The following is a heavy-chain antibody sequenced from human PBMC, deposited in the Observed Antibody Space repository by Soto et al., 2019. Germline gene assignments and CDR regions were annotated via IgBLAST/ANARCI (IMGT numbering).Heavy chain of an antibody. Sequence: GASVNVSCKASGYTFTGYYMHWVRQAPGQGLEWMGWINPNSGGTNYAQKFQGRVTMTRDTSISTAYMALSRLRSDDTAVYYCARASSIAARPIVYWGQGTLVTVSS. J-gene: IGHJ4*02. CDR2: INPNSGGT. V-gene: IGHV1-2*02. D-gene: IGHD6-6*01. CDR3: ARASSIAARPIVY. CDR1: GYTFTGYY.